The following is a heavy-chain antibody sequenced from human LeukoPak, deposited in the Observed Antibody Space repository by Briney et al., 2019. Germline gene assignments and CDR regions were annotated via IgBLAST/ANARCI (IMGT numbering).Heavy chain of an antibody. Sequence: SETLSLTCTVSGGSISGYYWSGIRQPPGKGLEWIGHIYYSGSTNYNPSLKSRVTMSLDTSKNQFSLKLSSVTAADTAVYYCTGGGSYLRYYFDFWGQGTLVTVSS. D-gene: IGHD1-26*01. CDR2: IYYSGST. V-gene: IGHV4-59*08. CDR3: TGGGSYLRYYFDF. J-gene: IGHJ4*02. CDR1: GGSISGYY.